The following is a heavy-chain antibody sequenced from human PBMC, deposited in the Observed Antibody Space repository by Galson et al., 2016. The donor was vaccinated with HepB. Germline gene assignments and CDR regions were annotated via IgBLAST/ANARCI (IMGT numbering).Heavy chain of an antibody. J-gene: IGHJ4*02. CDR3: ARDPTGYGSPYYFDY. Sequence: SVKVSCKVSGDSLKVVSIHWVRQAPGQGLEWMGWISTYNGNTNYAQNLQGRVTMTTDTSTSTAYMELRSLRSDDTAVYFCARDPTGYGSPYYFDYWGQGTLVTVSS. CDR2: ISTYNGNT. CDR1: GDSLKVVS. D-gene: IGHD5-18*01. V-gene: IGHV1-18*01.